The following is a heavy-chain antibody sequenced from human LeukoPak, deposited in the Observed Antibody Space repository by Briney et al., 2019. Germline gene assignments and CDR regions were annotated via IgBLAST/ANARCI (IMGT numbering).Heavy chain of an antibody. CDR2: ISGSGDST. D-gene: IGHD4-23*01. CDR1: GFSFNYYW. J-gene: IGHJ4*02. V-gene: IGHV3-23*01. CDR3: AKRPGDYGGKYFDY. Sequence: GGSLRLSCVASGFSFNYYWMSWVRLAPGKGLEWVSSISGSGDSTYYADSVKGRFTISRDNSKNTLYLQMNSLRAEDTAVYYCAKRPGDYGGKYFDYWGQGTLVTVSS.